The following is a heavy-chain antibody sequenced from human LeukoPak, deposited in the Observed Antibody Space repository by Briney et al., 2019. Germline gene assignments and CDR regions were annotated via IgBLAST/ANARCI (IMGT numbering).Heavy chain of an antibody. CDR2: ISYTGTYI. V-gene: IGHV3-21*01. D-gene: IGHD6-6*01. CDR1: AFSLSAYN. CDR3: ARVKKQLVWYFDY. J-gene: IGHJ4*02. Sequence: GGSLRLSCAASAFSLSAYNMNWVRQAPGKGLEWVSSISYTGTYIYYADSVKGRFTISRDNSKNTLYLQMNSLRAEDTAVYYCARVKKQLVWYFDYWGQGTLVTVSS.